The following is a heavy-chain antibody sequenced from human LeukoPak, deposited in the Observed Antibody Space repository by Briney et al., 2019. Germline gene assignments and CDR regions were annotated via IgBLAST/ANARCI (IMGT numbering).Heavy chain of an antibody. CDR1: GFTFSDYY. V-gene: IGHV3-11*01. CDR2: ISSSGSTI. CDR3: ASGYYDFLSGYSPLDY. D-gene: IGHD3-3*01. J-gene: IGHJ4*02. Sequence: PGGSLRLSCAASGFTFSDYYMSWLRQAPGKGLEGVSYISSSGSTIYYADSVKGRFTISRDNAKNSLYLQMNSLRAEDTAVYYCASGYYDFLSGYSPLDYWGQGTLVTVSA.